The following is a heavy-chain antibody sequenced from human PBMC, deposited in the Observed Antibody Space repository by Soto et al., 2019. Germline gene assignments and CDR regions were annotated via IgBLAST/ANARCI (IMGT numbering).Heavy chain of an antibody. CDR3: ARDLSSSWYNVA. Sequence: GSLRLSCAVSGFTFSDYWMSWDRQAPGKGLEWVANIKQDGSEKYYVDSVKGRFTISRDNAKNSLYLQMNSLRAEDTAVYYCARDLSSSWYNVAWGQGTLVTVSS. V-gene: IGHV3-7*01. D-gene: IGHD6-13*01. CDR1: GFTFSDYW. CDR2: IKQDGSEK. J-gene: IGHJ5*02.